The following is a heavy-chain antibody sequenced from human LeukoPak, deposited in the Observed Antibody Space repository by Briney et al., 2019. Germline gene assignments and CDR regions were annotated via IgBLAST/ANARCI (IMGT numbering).Heavy chain of an antibody. CDR2: IYHTGAT. CDR3: AKHTSHRYYESSGYRIPLDY. CDR1: GGSIKSSIYY. Sequence: SETLSLTCTVSGGSIKSSIYYWGWIRQPPGKGLEWVGSIYHTGATYYNPSLKSRVTISVDTSKNQFSLRLSSVTAADTAVYYCAKHTSHRYYESSGYRIPLDYWGQGTLVTVSS. J-gene: IGHJ4*02. V-gene: IGHV4-39*01. D-gene: IGHD3-22*01.